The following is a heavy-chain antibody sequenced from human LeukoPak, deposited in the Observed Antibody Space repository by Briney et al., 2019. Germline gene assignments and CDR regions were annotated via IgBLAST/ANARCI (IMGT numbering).Heavy chain of an antibody. CDR1: GFVFGHSW. V-gene: IGHV3-7*03. CDR3: VRDRGYSTFDY. Sequence: PGGSLRLSCAASGFVFGHSWMSWVRQAPGKGLEWVANINLDGSEINYLDSLTGRLTISRDHAKDSLYLQMNGLRAEDTAVYFCVRDRGYSTFDYWGQGTLVTVSS. D-gene: IGHD3-22*01. CDR2: INLDGSEI. J-gene: IGHJ4*02.